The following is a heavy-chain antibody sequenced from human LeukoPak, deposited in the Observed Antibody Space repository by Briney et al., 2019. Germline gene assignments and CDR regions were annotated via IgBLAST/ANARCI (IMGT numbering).Heavy chain of an antibody. CDR2: ISWNSGSR. CDR1: GFTFDDYA. Sequence: GGSLRLSCAASGFTFDDYAMHWVRQAPGKGLEWVSGISWNSGSRGYADSVKGRFTISRDNAKNSLYLQMNSLRAEDTAFYYCAKDRLITVPKLEDDVFDIWGQGTMVTVSS. D-gene: IGHD4-17*01. V-gene: IGHV3-9*01. CDR3: AKDRLITVPKLEDDVFDI. J-gene: IGHJ3*02.